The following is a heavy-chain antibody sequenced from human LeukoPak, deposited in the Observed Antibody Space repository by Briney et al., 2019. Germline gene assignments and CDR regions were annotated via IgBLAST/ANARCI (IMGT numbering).Heavy chain of an antibody. D-gene: IGHD2-2*01. CDR3: AREGYCSSTSCYFSPILDP. J-gene: IGHJ5*02. CDR2: IYHSGST. V-gene: IGHV4-38-2*02. Sequence: SETLSLTCTVSGYSISSGYYWGWIRQPPGKGLEWIGSIYHSGSTYYNPSLKSRVTISVDTSKNQFSLKLSSVTAADTAVYYCAREGYCSSTSCYFSPILDPWGQGTLVTVSS. CDR1: GYSISSGYY.